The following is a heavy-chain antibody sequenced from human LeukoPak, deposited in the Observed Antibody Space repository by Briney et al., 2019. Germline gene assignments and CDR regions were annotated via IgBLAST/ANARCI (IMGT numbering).Heavy chain of an antibody. V-gene: IGHV3-21*05. Sequence: PGGSLRLSCAASGFXFSSYEINWVRQAPGKGLEWVSYISSSSSYTNYADSVKGRFTISRDNAKNSLYLQMNSLRAGDTAVYYCARNYYDSSGLGLDIWGQGTMVTVSS. CDR2: ISSSSSYT. D-gene: IGHD3-22*01. CDR1: GFXFSSYE. CDR3: ARNYYDSSGLGLDI. J-gene: IGHJ3*02.